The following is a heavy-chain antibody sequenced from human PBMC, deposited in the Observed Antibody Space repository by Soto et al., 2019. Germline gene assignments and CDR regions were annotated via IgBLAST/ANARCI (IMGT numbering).Heavy chain of an antibody. CDR2: INHSGST. D-gene: IGHD2-15*01. CDR3: ARGPTYGSGGSCYPAFDY. CDR1: GGSFSGYY. Sequence: QVQLQQWGAGLLKPSATLSLTCAVYGGSFSGYYWSWIRQPPGKGLEWIGEINHSGSTNYNPSLKSRVTISVDTSNNHYSLKLSSVTAADTAVYYCARGPTYGSGGSCYPAFDYWGQGTLVTVSS. V-gene: IGHV4-34*01. J-gene: IGHJ4*02.